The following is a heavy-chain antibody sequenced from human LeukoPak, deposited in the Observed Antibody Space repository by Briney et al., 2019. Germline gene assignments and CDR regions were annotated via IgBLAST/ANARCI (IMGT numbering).Heavy chain of an antibody. V-gene: IGHV4-34*01. D-gene: IGHD3-22*01. Sequence: SETLSLTCAVYGGSFSGYYWSWIRQPPGKGLEWIGEINHSGSTNYNPSLKSRVTISVDTSKNQFSLKLSSVTAADTAVYYCARQAPRDSSGYYLLQFGAFDIWGQGTMVAVSS. CDR1: GGSFSGYY. CDR2: INHSGST. J-gene: IGHJ3*02. CDR3: ARQAPRDSSGYYLLQFGAFDI.